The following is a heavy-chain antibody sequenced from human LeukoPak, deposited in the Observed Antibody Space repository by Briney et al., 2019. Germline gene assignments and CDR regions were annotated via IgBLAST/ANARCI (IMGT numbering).Heavy chain of an antibody. CDR3: ARVPVNIWENWFDP. V-gene: IGHV4-38-2*02. J-gene: IGHJ5*02. CDR2: ISHRGST. D-gene: IGHD1-26*01. CDR1: GYSISNGYY. Sequence: PSETLSLTCTVSGYSISNGYYWGWIRQPPGKGLEWVGSISHRGSTYYNPTLRSRITISLDRSKQKFSLKLSSVTAADTAVYYCARVPVNIWENWFDPWGQGTLVAVSS.